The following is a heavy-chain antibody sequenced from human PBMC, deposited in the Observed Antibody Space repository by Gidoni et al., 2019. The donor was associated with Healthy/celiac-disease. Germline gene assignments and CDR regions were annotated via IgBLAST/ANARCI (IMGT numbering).Heavy chain of an antibody. CDR1: GGTFSSYT. CDR2: IIPILGIA. CDR3: ARDSRDGYNYLDY. V-gene: IGHV1-69*08. J-gene: IGHJ4*02. D-gene: IGHD5-12*01. Sequence: QVQLVQSGAEVKKPGSSVKVSCKASGGTFSSYTISWVRQAPGQGLEWMGRIIPILGIANYAQKFQGRVTITADKSTSTAYMELSSLRSEDTAVYYCARDSRDGYNYLDYWGQGTLVTVSS.